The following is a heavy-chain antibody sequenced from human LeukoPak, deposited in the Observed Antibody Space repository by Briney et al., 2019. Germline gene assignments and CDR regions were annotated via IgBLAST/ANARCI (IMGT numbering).Heavy chain of an antibody. CDR1: GFTFSTYG. D-gene: IGHD6-19*01. CDR3: AKDPSTLYSSGLDF. CDR2: IGYDGDNK. J-gene: IGHJ4*02. Sequence: QPGGSLRLSCAASGFTFSTYGMHWVRQAPGKGLEWVAIIGYDGDNKYYADSVKGRFTISRDNSKNTLSLQMNSLRGEDTAVYYCAKDPSTLYSSGLDFWGQGTLVTVSS. V-gene: IGHV3-30*02.